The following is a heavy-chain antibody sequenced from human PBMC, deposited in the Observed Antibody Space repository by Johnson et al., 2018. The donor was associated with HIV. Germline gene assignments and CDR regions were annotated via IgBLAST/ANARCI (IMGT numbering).Heavy chain of an antibody. Sequence: VQLVESGGGLVKPGGSLRLSCAASGFTFSDAWMTWFRQAPGKGLEWVGLVRSKAYGGTEYAASVKGRFTVSRDDSKNIAYLHMNNLKSEDTAVYYCSSRPYFYDSSGNAFHIWGQGTRVTVSS. CDR3: SSRPYFYDSSGNAFHI. CDR1: GFTFSDAW. V-gene: IGHV3-49*05. J-gene: IGHJ3*02. CDR2: VRSKAYGGT. D-gene: IGHD3-22*01.